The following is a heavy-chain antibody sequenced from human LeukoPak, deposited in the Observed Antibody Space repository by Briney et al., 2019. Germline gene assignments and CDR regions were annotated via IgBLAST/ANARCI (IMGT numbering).Heavy chain of an antibody. CDR2: INPNGGGT. J-gene: IGHJ5*02. CDR1: GYTFTGYY. D-gene: IGHD3-3*01. V-gene: IGHV1-2*02. Sequence: ASVKVSCKASGYTFTGYYMHWVRQAPGQGLEWMGWINPNGGGTNYAQKFQGRVTMTRDTSISTAYMELSRLRSDDTAVYYCARDFLDFWRGLVGSWGQGTLVTVSS. CDR3: ARDFLDFWRGLVGS.